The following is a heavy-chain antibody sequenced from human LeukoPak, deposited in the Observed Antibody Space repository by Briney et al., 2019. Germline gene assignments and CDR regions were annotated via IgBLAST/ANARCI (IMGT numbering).Heavy chain of an antibody. J-gene: IGHJ4*02. CDR3: ARQYSSKFDY. V-gene: IGHV4-4*07. CDR1: GDSISSYF. D-gene: IGHD6-13*01. CDR2: FYSSEST. Sequence: SETLSLTCTVSGDSISSYFWSWIRQPAGKGLEWIGRFYSSESTNYNPSLKSRVTMSVDTSKNQFSLKLSSVTAADTAVYYCARQYSSKFDYCGQGSMVTGSS.